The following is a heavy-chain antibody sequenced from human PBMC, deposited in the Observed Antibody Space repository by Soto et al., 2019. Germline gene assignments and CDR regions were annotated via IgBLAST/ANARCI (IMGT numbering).Heavy chain of an antibody. CDR2: IYYTGAT. J-gene: IGHJ4*02. CDR1: SGSISTGNW. D-gene: IGHD6-25*01. Sequence: QVELQESGPRLVKSSGTLSLTCEVSSGSISTGNWWSWVRQPPGKGLEWIGEIYYTGATNYNPSLTSRATMTIAKPKDQFSLILTSATAADTAVYYCARVFSSGSGWMYYFDFWGQGILVSVSS. CDR3: ARVFSSGSGWMYYFDF. V-gene: IGHV4-4*02.